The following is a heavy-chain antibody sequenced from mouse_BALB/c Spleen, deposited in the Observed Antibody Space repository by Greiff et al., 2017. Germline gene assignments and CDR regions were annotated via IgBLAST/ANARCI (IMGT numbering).Heavy chain of an antibody. CDR3: ARDYRYFAY. J-gene: IGHJ3*01. CDR1: GFTFTDYY. CDR2: IRNKANGYTT. D-gene: IGHD2-14*01. Sequence: EVKVVESGGGLVQPGGSLRLSCATSGFTFTDYYMSWVRQPPGKALEWLGFIRNKANGYTTEYSASVKGRFTISRDNSQSILYLQMNTLRAEDSATYYCARDYRYFAYWGQGTLVTVSA. V-gene: IGHV7-3*02.